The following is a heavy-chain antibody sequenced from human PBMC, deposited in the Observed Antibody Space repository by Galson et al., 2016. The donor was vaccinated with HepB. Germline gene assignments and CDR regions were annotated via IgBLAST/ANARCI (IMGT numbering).Heavy chain of an antibody. Sequence: LRLSCAASGFSVTSSYMSWVRQAPGKGLEWVSVIYSSGATYYAESVEGRFIISRHNSRNTEDLQMSSLRAEDTAFYYCARGLVGSTTAFDSWGQGTLVAVSS. CDR1: GFSVTSSY. V-gene: IGHV3-53*04. J-gene: IGHJ4*02. CDR2: IYSSGAT. CDR3: ARGLVGSTTAFDS. D-gene: IGHD2/OR15-2a*01.